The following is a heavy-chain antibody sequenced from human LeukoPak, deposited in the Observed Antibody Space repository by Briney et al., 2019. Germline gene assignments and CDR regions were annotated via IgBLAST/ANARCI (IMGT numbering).Heavy chain of an antibody. CDR2: IYHSGST. CDR3: ARLGAAAALFDP. Sequence: SETLSLTCAVSGGSISSSNWWSWVRQPPGKGLEWIGEIYHSGSTNYNPSLKSRVTISVDTSKNQFSLKLSSVTAADTAVYYCARLGAAAALFDPWGQGTLVTVSS. CDR1: GGSISSSNW. V-gene: IGHV4-4*02. D-gene: IGHD6-13*01. J-gene: IGHJ5*02.